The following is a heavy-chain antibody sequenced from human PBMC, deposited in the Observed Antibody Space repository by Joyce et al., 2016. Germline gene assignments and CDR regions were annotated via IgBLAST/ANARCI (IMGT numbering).Heavy chain of an antibody. D-gene: IGHD3-10*01. Sequence: HLQESGPGLVKPSETLSLTCTISGDSFSDTSYYWTWIRQPQGKGLEWLGFIYNSETTHDNPSLGGRLSISAGAAKKQFSLRLTSVTSADTAVYYCATSLPSRVGGFQFFGMDVWGQGTTVIVS. J-gene: IGHJ6*02. CDR2: IYNSETT. V-gene: IGHV4-61*01. CDR1: GDSFSDTSYY. CDR3: ATSLPSRVGGFQFFGMDV.